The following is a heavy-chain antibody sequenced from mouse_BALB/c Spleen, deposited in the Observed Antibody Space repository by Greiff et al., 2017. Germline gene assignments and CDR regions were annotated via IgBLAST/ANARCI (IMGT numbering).Heavy chain of an antibody. CDR1: GYTFTSYY. J-gene: IGHJ2*01. CDR2: IYPGNVNT. D-gene: IGHD2-12*01. Sequence: VQLQQSGPELVKPGASVRISCKASGYTFTSYYIHWVKQRPGQGLEWIGWIYPGNVNTKYNEKFKGKATLTADKSSSTAYMQLSSLTSEDSAVYFCARAPLLFDYWGQGTTLTVSS. V-gene: IGHV1S56*01. CDR3: ARAPLLFDY.